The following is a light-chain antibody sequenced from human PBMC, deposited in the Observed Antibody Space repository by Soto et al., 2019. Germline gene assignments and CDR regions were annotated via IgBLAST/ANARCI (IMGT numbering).Light chain of an antibody. J-gene: IGKJ3*01. CDR2: DAS. V-gene: IGKV3-15*01. Sequence: ETVMTQSPATLSVSPGERPTLSCRASQSVSSNLAWYQQKPGQAPRLLIYDASTRATGIPARFSGSGSGTELPLTISSLQSEDFAVYYCQQYNTWPLTFGPGTKVDIK. CDR3: QQYNTWPLT. CDR1: QSVSSN.